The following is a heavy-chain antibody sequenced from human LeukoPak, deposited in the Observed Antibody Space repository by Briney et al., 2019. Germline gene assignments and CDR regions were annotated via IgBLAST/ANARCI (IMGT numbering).Heavy chain of an antibody. CDR2: IIPIFGTA. Sequence: ASVKVSCKASGYTFTSYYMYWVRQAPGQGLEWMGGIIPIFGTANYAQKFQGRVTITADKSTSTAYMELSSLRSEDTVVYYCARDDSSGYYVDAFDIWGQGTMVTVSS. D-gene: IGHD3-22*01. CDR1: GYTFTSYY. CDR3: ARDDSSGYYVDAFDI. J-gene: IGHJ3*02. V-gene: IGHV1-69*06.